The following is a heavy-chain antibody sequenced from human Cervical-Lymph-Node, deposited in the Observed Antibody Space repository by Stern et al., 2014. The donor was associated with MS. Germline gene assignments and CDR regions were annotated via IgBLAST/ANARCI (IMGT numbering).Heavy chain of an antibody. D-gene: IGHD3-22*01. V-gene: IGHV1-69*01. CDR2: IIPIFGTA. CDR1: GGTFSSYA. Sequence: VHLVESGAEVKKPGSSVKVSCKASGGTFSSYAISWVRQAPGQGLEWMGGIIPIFGTANYAQKFQGRVTITADESTSTAYMELSSLRSEDTAVYYCARDRYYDSSGYYNWFDPWGQGTLVTVSS. CDR3: ARDRYYDSSGYYNWFDP. J-gene: IGHJ5*02.